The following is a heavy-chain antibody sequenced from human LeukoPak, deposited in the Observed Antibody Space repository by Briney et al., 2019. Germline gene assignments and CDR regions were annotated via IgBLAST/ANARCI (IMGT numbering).Heavy chain of an antibody. V-gene: IGHV1-18*04. CDR1: GYTFTSYG. CDR3: ARARLLWFGEFFDY. J-gene: IGHJ4*02. CDR2: ISAHNGNT. Sequence: ASVKVSCKASGYTFTSYGISWVRQAPGQGLEWMGWISAHNGNTNYAQKPQGRVTMTTDTSTSTAYMELRSLRSDDTAVYYCARARLLWFGEFFDYWGQGTLVTVSS. D-gene: IGHD3-10*01.